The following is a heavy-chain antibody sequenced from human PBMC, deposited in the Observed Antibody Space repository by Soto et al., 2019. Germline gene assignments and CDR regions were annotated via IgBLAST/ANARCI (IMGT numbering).Heavy chain of an antibody. V-gene: IGHV4-59*01. J-gene: IGHJ6*03. CDR2: IYYSGST. D-gene: IGHD3-10*01. CDR1: GGSISSYY. CDR3: ARLTRGSANYNYYYYMDV. Sequence: QVQLQESGPGLVKPSETLSLTCSVSGGSISSYYWSWIRQPPGKGLEWIGYIYYSGSTNYNPSLKCRVTISVGTSKNQFSLKLCSVTAADTAVYYCARLTRGSANYNYYYYMDVWGKGTTVTVSS.